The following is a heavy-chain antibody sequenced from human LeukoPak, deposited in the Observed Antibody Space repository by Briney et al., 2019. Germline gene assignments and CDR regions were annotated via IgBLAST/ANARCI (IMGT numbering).Heavy chain of an antibody. V-gene: IGHV3-13*01. CDR2: IGTAGDT. CDR1: GFTFSSYD. Sequence: GGYLRLSCAASGFTFSSYDMHWVRQATGKGLEWVSAIGTAGDTYYPGSVKGRFTISRDNSKNTLYLQMNSLRAEDTAVYYCAKDFFLGGGYPPLIHYYGMDVWGQGTTVTVSS. D-gene: IGHD3-22*01. J-gene: IGHJ6*02. CDR3: AKDFFLGGGYPPLIHYYGMDV.